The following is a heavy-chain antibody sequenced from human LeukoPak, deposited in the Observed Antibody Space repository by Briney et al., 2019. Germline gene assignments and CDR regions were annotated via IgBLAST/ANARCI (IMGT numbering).Heavy chain of an antibody. D-gene: IGHD3/OR15-3a*01. J-gene: IGHJ4*02. CDR3: TTDHIMLDYTQL. CDR2: IKSKTDGGTT. CDR1: GFTFSNAW. Sequence: GGSLRLSCAASGFTFSNAWMSWVRQAPGKGLEWVGRIKSKTDGGTTDYAAPVKGRFTISRDDSKNTLYLQMNSLKTEDTAVYYCTTDHIMLDYTQLGGQGTLVTVSS. V-gene: IGHV3-15*01.